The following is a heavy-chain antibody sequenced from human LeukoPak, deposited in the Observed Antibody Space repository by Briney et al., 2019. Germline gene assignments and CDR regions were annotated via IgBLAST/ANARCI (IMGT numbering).Heavy chain of an antibody. CDR2: ISSSSSTI. CDR1: GFTFSNAW. V-gene: IGHV3-48*04. CDR3: AREMVRGVLLSYYYGMDV. Sequence: GGSLRLSCAASGFTFSNAWMSWVRQAPGKGLEWVSYISSSSSTIYYADSVKGRFTISRDNAKNSLYLQMNSLRAEDTAVYYCAREMVRGVLLSYYYGMDVWGQGTTVTVSS. J-gene: IGHJ6*02. D-gene: IGHD3-10*01.